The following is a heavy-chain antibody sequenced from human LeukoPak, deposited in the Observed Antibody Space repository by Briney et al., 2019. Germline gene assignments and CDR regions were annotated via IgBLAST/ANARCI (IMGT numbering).Heavy chain of an antibody. CDR3: AKDGVTPYYFDY. V-gene: IGHV3-30*02. J-gene: IGHJ4*02. CDR2: IQYDGSNK. CDR1: GFTFSSYG. D-gene: IGHD2-21*02. Sequence: PGGSLRLSCAASGFTFSSYGMHWVRQAPGKGLEWVAFIQYDGSNKYCADSVKGRFTISRDNSKNTLYLQMNSLRAEDTAVYYCAKDGVTPYYFDYWGQGTLVTVSS.